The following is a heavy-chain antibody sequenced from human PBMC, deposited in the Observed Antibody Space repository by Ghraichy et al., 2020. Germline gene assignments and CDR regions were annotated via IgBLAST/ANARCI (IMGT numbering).Heavy chain of an antibody. CDR3: AKVRARFTMVRGAPSPFDY. J-gene: IGHJ4*02. Sequence: GGSLRLSCAASGFTFSSYGMHWVRQAPGKGLEWVAVISYDGSNKYYADSVKGRFTISRDNSKNTLYLQMNSLRVEDTAVYYCAKVRARFTMVRGAPSPFDYWGQGTLVTVSS. D-gene: IGHD3-10*01. CDR1: GFTFSSYG. CDR2: ISYDGSNK. V-gene: IGHV3-30*18.